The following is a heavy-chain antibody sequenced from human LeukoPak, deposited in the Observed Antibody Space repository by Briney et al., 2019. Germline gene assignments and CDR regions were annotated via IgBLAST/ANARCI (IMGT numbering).Heavy chain of an antibody. V-gene: IGHV3-23*01. CDR2: ISGSGGST. Sequence: PGGSLRLSCAASGFTFSSYAMSWVRQAPGKGLEWVSAISGSGGSTYYADSVKGRFTISRDNSKNTLYLQMNSLRAEETAVYYCAKVSKDYYYYMDVWGKGTTVTVSS. D-gene: IGHD4-11*01. CDR1: GFTFSSYA. J-gene: IGHJ6*03. CDR3: AKVSKDYYYYMDV.